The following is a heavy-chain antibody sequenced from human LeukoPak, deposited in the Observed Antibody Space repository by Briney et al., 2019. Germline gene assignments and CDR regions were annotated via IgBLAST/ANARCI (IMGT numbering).Heavy chain of an antibody. CDR2: MSYEGTNR. CDR1: GFTFSSYG. CDR3: ARDTAGNDY. Sequence: GGSLRLSCAASGFTFSSYGMHWVRQAPGKGLEWVAVMSYEGTNRYYVDSVKGRFTISRDNAKNSLYLQMNSLRAEDTAVYYCARDTAGNDYWGQGTLVTVSS. V-gene: IGHV3-30*03. D-gene: IGHD6-19*01. J-gene: IGHJ4*02.